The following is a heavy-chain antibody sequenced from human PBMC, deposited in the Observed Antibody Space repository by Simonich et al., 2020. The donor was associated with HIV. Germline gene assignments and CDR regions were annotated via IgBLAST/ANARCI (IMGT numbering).Heavy chain of an antibody. D-gene: IGHD4-4*01. CDR1: GYTFTNYA. J-gene: IGHJ6*02. CDR2: INADNGNT. Sequence: QVQLVQSGAEVKKPGASVKVSCKTSGYTFTNYAMHWVRQAPGQRLEWRGWINADNGNTKDSQKVHGRVTITRDTSASTAYMELSSLRSEDTAVYYCARLGVTPYYYYAMDVWGQGTTVTVSS. V-gene: IGHV1-3*01. CDR3: ARLGVTPYYYYAMDV.